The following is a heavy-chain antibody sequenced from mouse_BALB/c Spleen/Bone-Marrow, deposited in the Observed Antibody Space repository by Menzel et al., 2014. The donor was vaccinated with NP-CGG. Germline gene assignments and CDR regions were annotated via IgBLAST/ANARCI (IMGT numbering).Heavy chain of an antibody. J-gene: IGHJ2*01. CDR1: GFTFTDYY. D-gene: IGHD2-3*01. V-gene: IGHV7-3*02. CDR2: IRNKPYGYTT. CDR3: ARDMGLLRFDY. Sequence: VTLKESGGGLVQPGGSLRLSCATSGFTFTDYYMTWVRQPPGKTLEWLGFIRNKPYGYTTEYSASVKGRFTTSRDNSQSILYLQMNTLRLDDSATYYCARDMGLLRFDYWGQGTTLTVSS.